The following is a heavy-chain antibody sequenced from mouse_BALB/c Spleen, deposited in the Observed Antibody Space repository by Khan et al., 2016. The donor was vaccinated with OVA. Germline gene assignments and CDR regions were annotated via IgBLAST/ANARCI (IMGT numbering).Heavy chain of an antibody. D-gene: IGHD1-1*01. J-gene: IGHJ2*01. CDR1: GYTFTSYW. CDR2: IYPSDTYT. V-gene: IGHV1-69*02. CDR3: TRSIYYYGSCFDY. Sequence: QVQLQQPGAELVRPGASVKLSCKASGYTFTSYWINWVKQRPGQGLEWIGNIYPSDTYTNYNQNFKDKATLTVDKSSSTAYMLLTGPTFEDSAVYYCTRSIYYYGSCFDYWGQGTTLTVSS.